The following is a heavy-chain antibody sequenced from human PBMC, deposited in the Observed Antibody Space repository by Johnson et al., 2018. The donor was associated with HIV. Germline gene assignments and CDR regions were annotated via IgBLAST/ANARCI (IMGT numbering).Heavy chain of an antibody. J-gene: IGHJ3*02. Sequence: QVQLVESGGGLVKPGGSLRLSCAASGFTFSDYYMSWIRQAPGKGLEWVAVISYDGSNKYYADSVKGRFTISRDNSKNTLYLQMNSLKTEDTALYYCTSGSYPWGAFDIWGRGTVVIVSS. CDR2: ISYDGSNK. D-gene: IGHD1-26*01. CDR3: TSGSYPWGAFDI. CDR1: GFTFSDYY. V-gene: IGHV3-30-3*01.